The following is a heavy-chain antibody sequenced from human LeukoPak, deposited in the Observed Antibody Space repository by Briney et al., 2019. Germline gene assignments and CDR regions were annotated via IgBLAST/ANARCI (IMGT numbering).Heavy chain of an antibody. D-gene: IGHD3-16*01. CDR2: IKQDGSEK. V-gene: IGHV3-7*01. J-gene: IGHJ4*02. CDR3: ARDQHVFGDFSDY. CDR1: GFTFSSYW. Sequence: GGSLRLSCAASGFTFSSYWMSWVRQAPGKGLEWVANIKQDGSEKYYVDSVKGRFTISRDNAKSTLYLQMNSLRAEDTAVYYCARDQHVFGDFSDYWGQGTLVTVSS.